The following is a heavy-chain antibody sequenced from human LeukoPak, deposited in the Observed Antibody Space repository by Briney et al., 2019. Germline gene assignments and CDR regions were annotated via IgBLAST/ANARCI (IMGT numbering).Heavy chain of an antibody. D-gene: IGHD5-24*01. CDR2: ISSSSSYI. CDR1: GFTFSNAW. Sequence: GGSLRLSCAASGFTFSNAWMSWVRQAPGKGLEWVSSISSSSSYIYYADSVKGRFTISRDNAKNSLYLQMNSLRAEDTAVYYCARTERWLQLTDYWGQGTLVTVSS. V-gene: IGHV3-21*01. J-gene: IGHJ4*02. CDR3: ARTERWLQLTDY.